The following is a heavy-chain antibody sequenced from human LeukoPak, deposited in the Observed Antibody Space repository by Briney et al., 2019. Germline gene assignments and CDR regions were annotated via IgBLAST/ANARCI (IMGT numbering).Heavy chain of an antibody. Sequence: ESLKISFKGSGYSFTSYWIGLVRQMPWKGLELIGIIYPGDSDTRYSPAFQGQVNISADKSISTAYLQWSSLKGSDTAMYYCARGYYDSSGYYFDYWGQGTLVTVSS. J-gene: IGHJ4*02. V-gene: IGHV5-51*01. D-gene: IGHD3-22*01. CDR3: ARGYYDSSGYYFDY. CDR1: GYSFTSYW. CDR2: IYPGDSDT.